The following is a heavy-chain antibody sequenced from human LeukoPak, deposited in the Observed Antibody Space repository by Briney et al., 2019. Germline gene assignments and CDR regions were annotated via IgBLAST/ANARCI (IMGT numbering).Heavy chain of an antibody. J-gene: IGHJ4*02. V-gene: IGHV4-34*01. Sequence: PSETLSLTCAVYGAPLSGYYWSWVRQPPGKGLEWIGETKHIGSTNYNPSLESRVTISADTSKYQFFLKLSSVTAADTAVYYCAHSMIRGVIAYWGQGTPVTVSS. D-gene: IGHD3-10*01. CDR2: TKHIGST. CDR1: GAPLSGYY. CDR3: AHSMIRGVIAY.